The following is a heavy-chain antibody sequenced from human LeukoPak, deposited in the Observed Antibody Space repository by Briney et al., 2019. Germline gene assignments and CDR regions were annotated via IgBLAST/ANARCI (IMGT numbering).Heavy chain of an antibody. J-gene: IGHJ5*02. V-gene: IGHV1-69*04. CDR2: IIPILGIA. CDR1: GGTFSSYA. Sequence: SVTVSCKASGGTFSSYAISWVRQAPGQGLEWMGRIIPILGIANYVPKFQGRVTITADKSTSTAYMELSSLRSEDTAVYYCARAVVVAGNWFDPWGQGTLVTVSS. D-gene: IGHD2-15*01. CDR3: ARAVVVAGNWFDP.